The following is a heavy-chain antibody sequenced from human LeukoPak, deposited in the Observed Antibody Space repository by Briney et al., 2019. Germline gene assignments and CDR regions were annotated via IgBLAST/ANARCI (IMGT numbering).Heavy chain of an antibody. Sequence: GGSLRLSCAASGFTFSSYAMSWVRQAPGKGLEWVAAISGSGGSTYYADSVKGRFTISRDNSKNTLYLQMNSLRAEDTAVYYCAKTHKRRDYFDYWGQGTLVTVSS. D-gene: IGHD5-24*01. CDR2: ISGSGGST. V-gene: IGHV3-23*01. CDR3: AKTHKRRDYFDY. CDR1: GFTFSSYA. J-gene: IGHJ4*02.